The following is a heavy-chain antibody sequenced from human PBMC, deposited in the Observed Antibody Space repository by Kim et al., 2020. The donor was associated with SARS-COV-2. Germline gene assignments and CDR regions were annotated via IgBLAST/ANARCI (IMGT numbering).Heavy chain of an antibody. CDR1: GGSISSSSYY. J-gene: IGHJ6*02. Sequence: SETLSLTCTVSGGSISSSSYYWGWIRQPPGKGLEWIGSIYYSGSTYYNPSLKSRVTISVDTSKNQFSLKLSSVTAADTAVYYCARDRTVLTGYSPPYYYYGMDVWGQGTTVTVSS. V-gene: IGHV4-39*07. CDR3: ARDRTVLTGYSPPYYYYGMDV. D-gene: IGHD3-9*01. CDR2: IYYSGST.